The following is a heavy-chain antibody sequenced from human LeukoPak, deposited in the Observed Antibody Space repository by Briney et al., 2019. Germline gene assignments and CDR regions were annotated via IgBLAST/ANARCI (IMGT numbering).Heavy chain of an antibody. CDR1: GFSLSTSGVG. CDR2: IYWNDDK. V-gene: IGHV2-5*01. D-gene: IGHD5-24*01. J-gene: IGHJ3*01. CDR3: ARPDLRDGYNSDAFDF. Sequence: SGPTLVNPTQTLTLTCTFSGFSLSTSGVGVAWIRQPPGKALEWLALIYWNDDKHYSPSLKSRLTITKDTSKNQVVLTMTNMDPVDTATYFCARPDLRDGYNSDAFDFWGQGTTVTVSS.